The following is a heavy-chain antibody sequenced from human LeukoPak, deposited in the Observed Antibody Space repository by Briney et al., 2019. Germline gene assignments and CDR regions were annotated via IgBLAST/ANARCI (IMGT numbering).Heavy chain of an antibody. D-gene: IGHD2-2*01. Sequence: SETLSLTCTVSGGSISSYYWSWIRQPAGKGLEWIGRIYTSGGTNYNPSLKSRVTMSVDTPKNQFSLKLSAVNAADTTVYQCARDVQSFKWYCSSTSCTNWFDPWGQGTLVTVSS. CDR2: IYTSGGT. V-gene: IGHV4-4*07. J-gene: IGHJ5*02. CDR1: GGSISSYY. CDR3: ARDVQSFKWYCSSTSCTNWFDP.